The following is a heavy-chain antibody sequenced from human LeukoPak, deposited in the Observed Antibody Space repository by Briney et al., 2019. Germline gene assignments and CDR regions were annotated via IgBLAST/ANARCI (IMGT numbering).Heavy chain of an antibody. Sequence: GGPLRLSCAASGFSFDDYGMSWVRQAPGKGLEWVSGINWNGGRIDHADSVKGRFTISRDNAKKSLYLQMNSLRAEDTALYYCTRHPEYSSSSSLYYYYYMDVWGKGTPVTVSS. V-gene: IGHV3-20*04. CDR3: TRHPEYSSSSSLYYYYYMDV. CDR1: GFSFDDYG. J-gene: IGHJ6*03. D-gene: IGHD6-6*01. CDR2: INWNGGRI.